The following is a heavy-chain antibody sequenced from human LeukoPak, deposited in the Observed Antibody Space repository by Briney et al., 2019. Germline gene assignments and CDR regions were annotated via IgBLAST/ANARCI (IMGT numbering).Heavy chain of an antibody. CDR3: TIDIVVTSREPPLGVYYGRGF. CDR1: GFNFNDYT. CDR2: IKNEVDGGTT. Sequence: GGSLRLSCAASGFNFNDYTMHWVRQAPGKGLEWVGRIKNEVDGGTTDYAEPVKGRFIISRDESKNTLSLQMNNLKSEDTGVYYRTIDIVVTSREPPLGVYYGRGFWGQGTTVTVSS. D-gene: IGHD2-15*01. V-gene: IGHV3-15*01. J-gene: IGHJ6*02.